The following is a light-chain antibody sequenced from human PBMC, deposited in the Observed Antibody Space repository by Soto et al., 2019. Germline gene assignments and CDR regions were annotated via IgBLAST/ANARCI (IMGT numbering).Light chain of an antibody. V-gene: IGLV2-14*01. CDR1: SSDVGGHNY. Sequence: QSALTQPASVSGSPGQSITISCTGTSSDVGGHNYVSWYQQHPGKAPKLMIYEVTNRPSGVSNRFSGSKSGSTASLTISGLQAEDEADYYCSSYTSSSTYVFGTGTKVTVL. J-gene: IGLJ1*01. CDR2: EVT. CDR3: SSYTSSSTYV.